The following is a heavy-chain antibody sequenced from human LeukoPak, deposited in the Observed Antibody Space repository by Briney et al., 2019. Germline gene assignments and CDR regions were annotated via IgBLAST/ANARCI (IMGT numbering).Heavy chain of an antibody. CDR3: ARVQEYCTNGVCYPP. CDR2: IIPILGIA. V-gene: IGHV1-69*04. J-gene: IGHJ5*02. Sequence: SVKVSCKASGGTFSSYAISWVQQAPGQGLEWMRRIIPILGIANYAQKFQGRVTITADKSTCTAYMELSSLRSEDTAVYYCARVQEYCTNGVCYPPWGQGTLVTVSS. D-gene: IGHD2-8*01. CDR1: GGTFSSYA.